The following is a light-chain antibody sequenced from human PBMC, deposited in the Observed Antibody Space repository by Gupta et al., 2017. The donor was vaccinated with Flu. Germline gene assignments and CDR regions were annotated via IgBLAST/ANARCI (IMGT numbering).Light chain of an antibody. Sequence: HSALTQPASVSVSPGQSITIPCTGTTSDIGAYDYVSWYQLHPGKAPKLILYEVSNRPPGVSNRFSGSKSGNTASLTISGLQAEDEAEYYCSSYTGRSSVIIGGGTKLTVL. J-gene: IGLJ2*01. V-gene: IGLV2-14*01. CDR1: TSDIGAYDY. CDR2: EVS. CDR3: SSYTGRSSVI.